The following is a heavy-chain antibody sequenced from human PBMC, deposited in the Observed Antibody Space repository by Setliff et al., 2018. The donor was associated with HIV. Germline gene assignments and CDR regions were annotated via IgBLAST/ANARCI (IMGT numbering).Heavy chain of an antibody. V-gene: IGHV2-5*02. CDR3: AHASGYTYSD. CDR1: GFTPGPGGVG. CDR2: IFWDQTK. D-gene: IGHD5-12*01. Sequence: SGPPLVNPTQPLTLPCTFSGFTPGPGGVGLGWIRQPPGKALEWLALIFWDQTKRYSPSLKNRLTITNDTSKHQVVLTMTNMDPVDTATYYCAHASGYTYSDWGQGTLVTVSP. J-gene: IGHJ4*02.